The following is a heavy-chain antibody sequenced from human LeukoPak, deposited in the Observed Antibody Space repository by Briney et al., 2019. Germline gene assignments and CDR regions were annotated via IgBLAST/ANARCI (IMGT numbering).Heavy chain of an antibody. CDR2: IRSKANNYAT. CDR3: IRGAASGSYYGFDV. J-gene: IGHJ6*02. CDR1: GFTFSGST. Sequence: TGGSLRLSCAASGFTFSGSTMHWVRQASGKGLEWVGHIRSKANNYATAYATSVKGRFTLSRDDSKNAAYLQMNSLKTEDTAVYYCIRGAASGSYYGFDVWGQGATVTVSS. V-gene: IGHV3-73*01. D-gene: IGHD1-26*01.